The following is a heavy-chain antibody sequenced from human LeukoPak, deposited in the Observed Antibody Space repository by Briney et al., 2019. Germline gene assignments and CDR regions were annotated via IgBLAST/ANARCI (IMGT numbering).Heavy chain of an antibody. D-gene: IGHD3-10*01. CDR2: IYYSGST. V-gene: IGHV4-30-4*01. CDR3: ASEPTSYGSGIYYSETQRPYYFDY. J-gene: IGHJ4*02. CDR1: GGSISSGDYY. Sequence: PSETLSLTCTVSGGSISSGDYYWSWIRQPPGKGLEWHGYIYYSGSTYYNPSHKSRFTISVDTSKSQCSLKLSSVTAADTAVYYCASEPTSYGSGIYYSETQRPYYFDYWGQGTLVTVSS.